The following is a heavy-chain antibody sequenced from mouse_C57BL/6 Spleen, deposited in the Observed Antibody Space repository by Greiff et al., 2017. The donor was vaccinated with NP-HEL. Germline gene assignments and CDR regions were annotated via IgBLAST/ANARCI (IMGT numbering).Heavy chain of an antibody. V-gene: IGHV2-6-1*01. CDR2: IWSDGST. D-gene: IGHD2-5*01. J-gene: IGHJ4*01. CDR1: GFSLTSYG. Sequence: QVQLQQSGPGLVAPSQSLSITCTVSGFSLTSYGVHWVRQPPGKGLEWLVVIWSDGSTTYNSALKSRLSISKDNSKSQVFLKMNSLQTDDTAMYYCARHKNYSNSFYYAMDYWGQGTSVTVSS. CDR3: ARHKNYSNSFYYAMDY.